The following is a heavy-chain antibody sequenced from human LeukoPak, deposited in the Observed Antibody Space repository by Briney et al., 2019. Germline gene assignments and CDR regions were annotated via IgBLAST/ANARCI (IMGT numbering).Heavy chain of an antibody. V-gene: IGHV3-66*01. CDR1: GFTVSSNY. CDR2: IYSGGST. J-gene: IGHJ4*02. Sequence: PGGSLRLSCAASGFTVSSNYMSWVRQAPGKGLEWVSVIYSGGSTYYADSVKGRFTISRDNSKNTLYLQMNSLRAEDTAVYYCARAGGGKLTSFDYWGQGTPVTVSS. D-gene: IGHD4-23*01. CDR3: ARAGGGKLTSFDY.